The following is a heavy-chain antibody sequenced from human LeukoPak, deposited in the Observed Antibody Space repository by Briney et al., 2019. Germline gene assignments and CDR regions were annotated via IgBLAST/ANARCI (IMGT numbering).Heavy chain of an antibody. D-gene: IGHD5-18*01. CDR3: ARFSSYGPLYGMDV. J-gene: IGHJ6*02. CDR2: IYTSGST. V-gene: IGHV4-4*07. CDR1: GGSISSYY. Sequence: SETLSLTCTVSGGSISSYYWSWIRQPAGKGLEWIGRIYTSGSTNYNPSLKSRVTMSVDPSKNQFSLKLSSVTAADTAVYYCARFSSYGPLYGMDVWGQGTTVTVSS.